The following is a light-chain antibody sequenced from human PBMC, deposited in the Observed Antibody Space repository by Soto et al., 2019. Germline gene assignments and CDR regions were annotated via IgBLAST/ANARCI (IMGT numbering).Light chain of an antibody. CDR2: WAS. J-gene: IGKJ2*01. Sequence: DIVMTQSPDSLAVSLGERATINCKSSQSVLYSSNNNNYLAWYQQKPGQPPKLLIYWASTRESGVPDRFSGSGSGTHFTLTISSLQAEDVAVYYCQQYYSTPQTFGQGTKLEIK. CDR3: QQYYSTPQT. CDR1: QSVLYSSNNNNY. V-gene: IGKV4-1*01.